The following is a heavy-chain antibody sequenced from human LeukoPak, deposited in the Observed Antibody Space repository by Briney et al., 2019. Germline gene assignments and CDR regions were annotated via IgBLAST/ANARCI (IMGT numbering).Heavy chain of an antibody. J-gene: IGHJ4*02. Sequence: PGGSLRLSCAASGLTFSSYSMNWVRQAPGKGLEWVSSISSSSSYIYYADSVKGRFTISRDNAKNSLYLQMNSLRAEDTAVYYCARVDDFWSGYYTNLDYWGQGTLVTVSS. CDR2: ISSSSSYI. V-gene: IGHV3-21*01. CDR3: ARVDDFWSGYYTNLDY. D-gene: IGHD3-3*01. CDR1: GLTFSSYS.